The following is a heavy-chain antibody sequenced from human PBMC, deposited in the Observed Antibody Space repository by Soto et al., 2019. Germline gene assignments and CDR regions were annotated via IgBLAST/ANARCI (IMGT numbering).Heavy chain of an antibody. V-gene: IGHV3-23*01. CDR3: ATDRGSGWYYSDY. CDR2: MSGSGDST. J-gene: IGHJ4*02. D-gene: IGHD6-19*01. CDR1: GFTFSSYA. Sequence: GGSLRLSCAASGFTFSSYAMNWVRQAPGKGLEWVSAMSGSGDSTYYADSVKGRFTISRDNSKNTLHLQMNSLRAEDTAVYYCATDRGSGWYYSDYWGQGTLVAVSS.